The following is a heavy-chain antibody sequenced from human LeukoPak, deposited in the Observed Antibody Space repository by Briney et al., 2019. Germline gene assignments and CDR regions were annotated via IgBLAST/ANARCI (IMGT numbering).Heavy chain of an antibody. D-gene: IGHD1/OR15-1a*01. CDR2: IKQDGSEK. Sequence: PGGALRLSCAASGFTFSSYWMSWVRQAPGKGLEWVANIKQDGSEKYYVDCVKGRFTISGDNAKNSLYLQMNSLRAEDTAVYYCARDLSKMEHTTPGAFDIWAQGTMVTVSS. CDR1: GFTFSSYW. V-gene: IGHV3-7*01. CDR3: ARDLSKMEHTTPGAFDI. J-gene: IGHJ3*02.